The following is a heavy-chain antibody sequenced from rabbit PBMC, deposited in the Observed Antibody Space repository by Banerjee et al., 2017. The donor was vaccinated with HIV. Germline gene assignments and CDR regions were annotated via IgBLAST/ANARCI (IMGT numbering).Heavy chain of an antibody. J-gene: IGHJ4*01. Sequence: QEQLEESGGDLVKPEGSLTLTCTASGFSFSSSYYMCWVRQAPGKGLEWIACIYAGSSGSTWYASWAKGRFTISKTSSTTVTLQMTSLTAADTATYFCARGESYYRVDLWGPGTLVTVS. CDR3: ARGESYYRVDL. CDR1: GFSFSSSYY. D-gene: IGHD8-1*01. CDR2: IYAGSSGST. V-gene: IGHV1S45*01.